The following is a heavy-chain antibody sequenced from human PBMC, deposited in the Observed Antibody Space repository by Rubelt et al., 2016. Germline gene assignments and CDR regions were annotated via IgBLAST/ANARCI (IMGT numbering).Heavy chain of an antibody. J-gene: IGHJ4*02. CDR1: GGSISSYY. V-gene: IGHV4-59*01. CDR2: IYYSGGT. CDR3: ARGMEGIAVS. D-gene: IGHD6-19*01. Sequence: QVQLQESGPGLVKPSETLSLTCTVSGGSISSYYWSWIRQPPGKGLEWLGYIYYSGGTNNTPSPKSRGTISVSTSNNHVSLKLSSVTAADTAVYYCARGMEGIAVSWGQGTLVTVSS.